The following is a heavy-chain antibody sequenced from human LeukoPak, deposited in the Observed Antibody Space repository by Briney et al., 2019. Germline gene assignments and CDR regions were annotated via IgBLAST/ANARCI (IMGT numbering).Heavy chain of an antibody. CDR1: GGTFSSYA. CDR2: IIPIFGTA. V-gene: IGHV1-69*13. D-gene: IGHD6-19*01. Sequence: SVKVSCKASGGTFSSYAISWVRQAPGQVLEWMGGIIPIFGTANYAQKFQGRVTITADESTSTAYMELSSLRSEDTAVYYCAREAYSSGIDYWGQGTLVTVSS. CDR3: AREAYSSGIDY. J-gene: IGHJ4*02.